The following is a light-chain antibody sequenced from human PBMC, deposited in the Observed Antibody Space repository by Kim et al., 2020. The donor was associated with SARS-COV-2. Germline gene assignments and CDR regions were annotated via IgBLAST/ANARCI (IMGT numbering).Light chain of an antibody. CDR2: GNS. Sequence: VTISCTGSSSNIGAGYDVHWYQQLPGTAPKLLIYGNSNRPSGVPDRFSGSKSGTSASLAITGLQAEDEADYYCQSYASSLSGSRVFGGGTQLTVL. J-gene: IGLJ3*02. CDR1: SSNIGAGYD. V-gene: IGLV1-40*01. CDR3: QSYASSLSGSRV.